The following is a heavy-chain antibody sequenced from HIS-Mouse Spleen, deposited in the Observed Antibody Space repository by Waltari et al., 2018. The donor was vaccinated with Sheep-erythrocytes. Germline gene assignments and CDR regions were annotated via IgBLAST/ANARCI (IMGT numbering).Heavy chain of an antibody. CDR3: AQTGATTPHFDY. Sequence: QVQLVQSGAEVKKPGSSVKVPCKASGGPFSSYATSWLRQAPGQGLEWMGRIIPILGIANYAQKVQGRVTITADKSTSTAYMELSSLRSEDTAVYYCAQTGATTPHFDYWGQGTLVTVSS. V-gene: IGHV1-69*04. D-gene: IGHD1-26*01. J-gene: IGHJ4*02. CDR2: IIPILGIA. CDR1: GGPFSSYA.